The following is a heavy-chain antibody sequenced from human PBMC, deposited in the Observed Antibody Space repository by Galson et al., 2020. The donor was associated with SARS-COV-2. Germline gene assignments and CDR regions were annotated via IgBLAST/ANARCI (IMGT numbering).Heavy chain of an antibody. V-gene: IGHV4-39*07. CDR3: ARDWGLVDYDILTGYYTYYYYYGMDV. CDR2: IYYSGST. CDR1: GGSISSSSYY. Sequence: SETLSLTCTVSGGSISSSSYYWGWIRQPPGKGLEWIGSIYYSGSTYYNPSLKSRVTISVDTSKNQFSLKLSSVTAADPAVYYCARDWGLVDYDILTGYYTYYYYYGMDVWGQGTTVTVSS. D-gene: IGHD3-9*01. J-gene: IGHJ6*02.